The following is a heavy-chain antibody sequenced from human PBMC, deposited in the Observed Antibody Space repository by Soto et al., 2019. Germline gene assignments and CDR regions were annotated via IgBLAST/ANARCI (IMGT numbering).Heavy chain of an antibody. CDR1: GDSISSGGFS. D-gene: IGHD2-2*01. J-gene: IGHJ4*02. V-gene: IGHV4-30-2*01. CDR3: ARGRLVPAVNFDY. CDR2: IYHSGTS. Sequence: NPSEPLSLTCAVSGDSISSGGFSWSWIRQPPGKGLEWIGYIYHSGTSFYNPSLKSRVTISVDGSKNQFSLKVNSVTAADTAVYYCARGRLVPAVNFDYWGLGTLVTVSS.